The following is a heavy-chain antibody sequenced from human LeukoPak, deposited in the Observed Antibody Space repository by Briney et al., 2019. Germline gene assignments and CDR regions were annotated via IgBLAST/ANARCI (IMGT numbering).Heavy chain of an antibody. Sequence: ASETLSLTCTVSGGSISGGGYYWGWIRQHPGKGLEWIGYIYYSGSTYYNPSLKSRVTISVDTSKNQFSLKLSSVTAADTAVYYCARSRDSGSYYFHYWGQGTLVTVSS. J-gene: IGHJ4*02. CDR2: IYYSGST. CDR1: GGSISGGGYY. V-gene: IGHV4-31*03. D-gene: IGHD1-26*01. CDR3: ARSRDSGSYYFHY.